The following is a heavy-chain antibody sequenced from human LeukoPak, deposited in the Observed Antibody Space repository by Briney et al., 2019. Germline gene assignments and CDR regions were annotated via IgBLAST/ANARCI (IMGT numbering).Heavy chain of an antibody. CDR2: ITGGSDTI. V-gene: IGHV3-11*01. CDR3: ARANYGADY. Sequence: GGSLRLSCAASGFTFSGYYRSWIRQAPGKGLEWISYITGGSDTIYYADSVKGRFTISRDNAKNSLYLQMNSLRAEDTAVYYCARANYGADYWGQGTLVTVSS. CDR1: GFTFSGYY. J-gene: IGHJ4*02. D-gene: IGHD3-10*01.